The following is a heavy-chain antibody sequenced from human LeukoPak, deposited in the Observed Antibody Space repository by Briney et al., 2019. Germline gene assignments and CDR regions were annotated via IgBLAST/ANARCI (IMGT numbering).Heavy chain of an antibody. CDR2: IYHSGST. J-gene: IGHJ2*01. CDR1: GGSISSSNW. V-gene: IGHV4-4*02. Sequence: SGTLSLTCAVSGGSISSSNWWSWVRQPPGKGLEWIGEIYHSGSTNCNPSLKSRVTISVDTSKNQFSLKLSSVTAADTAVYYCASFREYYGGNFTSWWYFDLWGRGTLVTVSS. CDR3: ASFREYYGGNFTSWWYFDL. D-gene: IGHD4-23*01.